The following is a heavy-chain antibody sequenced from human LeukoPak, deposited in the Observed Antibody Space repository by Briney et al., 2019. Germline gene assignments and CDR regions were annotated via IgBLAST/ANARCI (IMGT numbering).Heavy chain of an antibody. V-gene: IGHV4-38-2*01. CDR2: IYHSGNT. J-gene: IGHJ6*03. CDR1: GYSITSGYF. CDR3: ARGNYGYYYMDA. Sequence: PSETLSLTCAVSGYSITSGYFWGWIRQPPGKGLEWIGNIYHSGNTYYNPSLKSRVTISVDTSKNQFSLKLRSVTAADTAVYYCARGNYGYYYMDAWGKGTTVTVSS.